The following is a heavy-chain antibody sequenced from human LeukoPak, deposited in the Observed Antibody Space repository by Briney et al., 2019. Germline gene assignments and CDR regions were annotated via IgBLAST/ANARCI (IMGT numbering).Heavy chain of an antibody. CDR3: VRGYHDSDSYGLDI. J-gene: IGHJ3*02. D-gene: IGHD3-22*01. Sequence: SETLPLTCTVAGGSIRSYYWNWIRQPPGKGLEWIVYIYYGASTKYSPSLQSRLTISVDTSKSQVYLKRSSVTAADRAVYYCVRGYHDSDSYGLDIWGQGTMVTVSS. CDR2: IYYGAST. CDR1: GGSIRSYY. V-gene: IGHV4-59*01.